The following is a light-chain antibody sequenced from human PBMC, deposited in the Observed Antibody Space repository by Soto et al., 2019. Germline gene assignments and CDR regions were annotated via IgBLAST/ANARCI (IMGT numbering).Light chain of an antibody. J-gene: IGKJ3*01. CDR1: QSIFNNY. CDR2: DAS. CDR3: QQFDNSLLMFT. V-gene: IGKV3-20*01. Sequence: EIVLTQSPVTLSLSPGERATLSCRASQSIFNNYLAWYQQKPGQAPRLLIYDASKRAPGIPDRFSGGGSGTDFTLTISRVEPEDFAVYYCQQFDNSLLMFTFGRGTKVDV.